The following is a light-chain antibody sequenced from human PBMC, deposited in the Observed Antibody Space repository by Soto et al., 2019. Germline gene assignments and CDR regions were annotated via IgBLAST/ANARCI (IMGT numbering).Light chain of an antibody. CDR1: QSISSW. CDR3: QQYAFFPLT. Sequence: DIQMTQSPSTLSASVGDRVSITCRASQSISSWLAWYQQKPGKAPKLLIYKASSLESGVPSNFSGSGSGTEFTLTISSLQPDDFATYYCQQYAFFPLTFGGGTKVDIK. J-gene: IGKJ4*01. CDR2: KAS. V-gene: IGKV1-5*03.